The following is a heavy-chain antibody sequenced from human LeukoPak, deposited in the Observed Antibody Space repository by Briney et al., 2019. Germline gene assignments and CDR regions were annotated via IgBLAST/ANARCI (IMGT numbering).Heavy chain of an antibody. J-gene: IGHJ6*03. Sequence: SETLSLTCTVSDDSITIYYWSWIRQPPGKGLEWIGYIDHTGSTNYNPSLKSRVTISVDTSKNQFSLKLSSVTAADTAVYYCARVDYYGSGSYSSGGIYYYYMDVWGKGTTVTISS. V-gene: IGHV4-59*01. D-gene: IGHD3-10*01. CDR3: ARVDYYGSGSYSSGGIYYYYMDV. CDR1: DDSITIYY. CDR2: IDHTGST.